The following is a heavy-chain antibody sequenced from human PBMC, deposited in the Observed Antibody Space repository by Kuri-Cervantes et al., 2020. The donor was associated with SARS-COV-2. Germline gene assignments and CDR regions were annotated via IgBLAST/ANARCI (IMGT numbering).Heavy chain of an antibody. CDR1: GFTFDDYA. J-gene: IGHJ3*02. CDR2: ISWNSGSI. CDR3: AKGIAAAGVGAFDI. Sequence: SLKISCAASGFTFDDYAMHWVRQAPGKGLEWVSGISWNSGSIGYADFVKGRFTISRDNAKNSLYLQMNSLRAEDMALYYCAKGIAAAGVGAFDIWGQGTMVTVSS. D-gene: IGHD6-13*01. V-gene: IGHV3-9*03.